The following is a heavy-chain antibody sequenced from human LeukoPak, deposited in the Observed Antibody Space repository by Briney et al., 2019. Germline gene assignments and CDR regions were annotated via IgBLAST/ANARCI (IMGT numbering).Heavy chain of an antibody. CDR3: ARAEGYVWGSYRGGWFDP. D-gene: IGHD3-16*02. CDR2: IYYTGST. V-gene: IGHV4-59*01. CDR1: GGSISSYY. Sequence: SETLSLTCTVSGGSISSYYWSWIRQPPGKGLEWIGYIYYTGSTYYNPSLKSRVTISLDTSKNQFSLKLTSVTAADTAIYYCARAEGYVWGSYRGGWFDPWGQGTLVTVSS. J-gene: IGHJ5*02.